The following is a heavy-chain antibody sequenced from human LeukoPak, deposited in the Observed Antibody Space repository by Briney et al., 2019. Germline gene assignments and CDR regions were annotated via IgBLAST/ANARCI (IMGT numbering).Heavy chain of an antibody. CDR1: GGSISSYY. J-gene: IGHJ6*02. Sequence: SETLSLTCTVSGGSISSYYWSWIRQPPGKGLEWIGYIYYSGSTNYNPSLKSRVTISVDTSKNQFSLKLSSVTAADTAVYYCARLRSRTGIRYYYYYGMDVWGQGTTVTVSS. CDR2: IYYSGST. CDR3: ARLRSRTGIRYYYYYGMDV. V-gene: IGHV4-59*01. D-gene: IGHD3-9*01.